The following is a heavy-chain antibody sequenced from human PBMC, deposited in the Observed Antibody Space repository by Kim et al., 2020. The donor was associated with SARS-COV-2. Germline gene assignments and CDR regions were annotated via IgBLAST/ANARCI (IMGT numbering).Heavy chain of an antibody. Sequence: ASVKVSCKASGYSFNTYYLFWLRQAPGQGLERIGIINPGSGSPNYAQNFQGRVTMTRDASTSTIYLELNSLTSDDTAVYYCARARAAVAVVAATRDNFCDYGGQGTLVTVSS. V-gene: IGHV1-46*02. CDR3: ARARAAVAVVAATRDNFCDY. J-gene: IGHJ4*02. CDR1: GYSFNTYY. CDR2: INPGSGSP. D-gene: IGHD2-15*01.